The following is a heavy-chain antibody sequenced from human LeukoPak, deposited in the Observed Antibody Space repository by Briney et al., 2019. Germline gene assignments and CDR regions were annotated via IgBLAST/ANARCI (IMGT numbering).Heavy chain of an antibody. CDR2: MNPNSGNT. J-gene: IGHJ5*02. CDR1: GYTFTSYD. Sequence: GASVKVSCKASGYTFTSYDINWVRQATGQGLEWMGWMNPNSGNTGYAQKFQGRVTMTRNTSISTAYMELSSLRSEDTAVYYCARGLELRFLEFEEFDPWGQGTLVTVSS. V-gene: IGHV1-8*01. D-gene: IGHD3-3*01. CDR3: ARGLELRFLEFEEFDP.